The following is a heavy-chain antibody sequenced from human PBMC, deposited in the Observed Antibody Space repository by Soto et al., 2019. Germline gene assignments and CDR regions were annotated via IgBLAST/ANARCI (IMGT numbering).Heavy chain of an antibody. CDR1: GFTFSDYY. CDR2: IISGSSYT. Sequence: QVQLVESGGGLVKPGGSLRLSCAASGFTFSDYYMSWIRQAPGKGLEWVSFIISGSSYTNYADSVKGRFTISRDNDKNSQYLQINSLRAEDKAVYYCARGEYSGYDLRFWGQGTLVTVSS. D-gene: IGHD5-12*01. CDR3: ARGEYSGYDLRF. J-gene: IGHJ4*02. V-gene: IGHV3-11*05.